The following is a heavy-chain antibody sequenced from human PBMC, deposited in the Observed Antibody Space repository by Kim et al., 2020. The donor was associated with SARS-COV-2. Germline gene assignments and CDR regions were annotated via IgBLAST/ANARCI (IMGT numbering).Heavy chain of an antibody. J-gene: IGHJ4*02. D-gene: IGHD4-17*01. V-gene: IGHV1-69*04. CDR3: ARDSYGGRDYFDY. Sequence: YAQKFQGRVTITADKSTSTAYMELSSLRSEDTAVYYCARDSYGGRDYFDYWGQGTLVTVSS.